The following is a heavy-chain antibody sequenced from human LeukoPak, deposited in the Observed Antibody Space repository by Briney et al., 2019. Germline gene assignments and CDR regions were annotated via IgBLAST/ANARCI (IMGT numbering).Heavy chain of an antibody. CDR3: ARDRARMDY. V-gene: IGHV3-30*04. CDR1: GFTFSSYA. Sequence: PGGSLRLSCAASGFTFSSYAMHWVRQAPGKGLEWVAVISYDGSNKYYADSVKGRFTISRDNSKSTLYLQMNSLRAEDTAVYYCARDRARMDYWGQGTLVTVSS. CDR2: ISYDGSNK. J-gene: IGHJ4*02.